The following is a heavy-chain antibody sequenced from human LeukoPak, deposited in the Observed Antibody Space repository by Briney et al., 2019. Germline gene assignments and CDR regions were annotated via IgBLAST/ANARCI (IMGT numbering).Heavy chain of an antibody. CDR1: GGSINEYD. CDR3: ACGFKWFDP. Sequence: PSETLSLTCTVSGGSINEYDWSWIRQPPGKGLELIGYTDYSGSTNYDPSLKSRVTISEDTSKNQFSLKLTSVTAADTAVYYCACGFKWFDPWGQGILVTVSS. D-gene: IGHD6-25*01. CDR2: TDYSGST. V-gene: IGHV4-59*01. J-gene: IGHJ5*02.